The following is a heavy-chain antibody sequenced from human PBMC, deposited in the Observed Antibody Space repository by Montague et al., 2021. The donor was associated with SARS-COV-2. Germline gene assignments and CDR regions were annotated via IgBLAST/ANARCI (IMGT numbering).Heavy chain of an antibody. CDR3: ARGAGYDFWSGFFRYKWFDP. Sequence: SETLSLTCAVYGGSLSGYYWAWIRQTPAKGLEWIGEINHSGSTNYNPSLKSRLTISVDTSKKQFSLKLNSMTAADTAVYYCARGAGYDFWSGFFRYKWFDPWGLGTPVTVSS. CDR2: INHSGST. CDR1: GGSLSGYY. J-gene: IGHJ5*02. V-gene: IGHV4-34*01. D-gene: IGHD3-3*01.